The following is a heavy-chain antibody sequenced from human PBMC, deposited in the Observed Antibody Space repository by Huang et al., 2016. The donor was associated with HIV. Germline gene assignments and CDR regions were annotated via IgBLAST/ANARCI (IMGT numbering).Heavy chain of an antibody. CDR3: AKGRATILDRLDS. Sequence: EVQLLESGGGLVRPGGSLRLSCAASGVTFSRDAMSWFRQAAGKGLGWVSVISSNGETSDYTDSVKGRFTISRDNSKNTVSMQMHSLRVEDTAVYYCAKGRATILDRLDSWGQGTLVTVSS. J-gene: IGHJ4*02. D-gene: IGHD3-3*01. CDR2: ISSNGETS. CDR1: GVTFSRDA. V-gene: IGHV3-23*01.